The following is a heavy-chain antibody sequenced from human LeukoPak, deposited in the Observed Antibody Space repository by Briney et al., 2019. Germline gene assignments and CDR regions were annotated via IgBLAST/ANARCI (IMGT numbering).Heavy chain of an antibody. J-gene: IGHJ5*02. V-gene: IGHV3-30*18. CDR3: AKDGGYSSSWYEDNWFDP. CDR1: GFTFSSYG. CDR2: ISYDGSNK. D-gene: IGHD6-13*01. Sequence: GGSLRLSCAASGFTFSSYGMHWVRQAPGKGLEWVAVISYDGSNKYYADSVKGRFTISRDNSKNTLYLQMNSLRAEDTAVNYCAKDGGYSSSWYEDNWFDPWGQGTLVTVSS.